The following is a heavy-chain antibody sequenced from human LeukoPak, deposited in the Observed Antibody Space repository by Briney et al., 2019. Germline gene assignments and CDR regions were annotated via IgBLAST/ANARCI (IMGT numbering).Heavy chain of an antibody. J-gene: IGHJ4*02. CDR3: AKVSRFAVVPAAMLDY. D-gene: IGHD2-2*01. Sequence: GGSLRLSCAASGFTFRSYAMSWVRQAPGKGLEWVSAISGSGDITYYADSVKGRFTMSRDNFKDTLYLQMNSLRAEDTAVYYCAKVSRFAVVPAAMLDYWGQGIQVTVSS. V-gene: IGHV3-23*01. CDR2: ISGSGDIT. CDR1: GFTFRSYA.